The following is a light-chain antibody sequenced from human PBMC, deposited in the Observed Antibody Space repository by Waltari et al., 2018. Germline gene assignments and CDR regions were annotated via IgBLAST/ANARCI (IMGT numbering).Light chain of an antibody. CDR2: GKD. J-gene: IGLJ3*02. CDR1: SLRTSY. Sequence: SSELTQDPAVSVALGQTVRFTCQGDSLRTSYASWYQLKPGQAPLLVIYGKDKRPSGIPDRISGYSSGTTASLTITGAQAEDDADYYCSSRNGRANQVVFAGGTKVTVL. CDR3: SSRNGRANQVV. V-gene: IGLV3-19*01.